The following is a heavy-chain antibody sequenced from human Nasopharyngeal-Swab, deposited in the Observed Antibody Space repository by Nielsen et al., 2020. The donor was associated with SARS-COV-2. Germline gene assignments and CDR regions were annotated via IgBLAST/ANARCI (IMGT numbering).Heavy chain of an antibody. V-gene: IGHV4-39*01. CDR3: ARLHLFVSVGMDV. CDR1: GGSISSSSYY. Sequence: SDTLSLTCTVSGGSISSSSYYWGSIRQPPGKGLEWIGSIYYSGSTYYNPSLKSRVTISVDTSKNQFSLKLSSVTAADTAVYYWARLHLFVSVGMDVWGQGTTVTVSS. J-gene: IGHJ6*02. CDR2: IYYSGST. D-gene: IGHD2-21*01.